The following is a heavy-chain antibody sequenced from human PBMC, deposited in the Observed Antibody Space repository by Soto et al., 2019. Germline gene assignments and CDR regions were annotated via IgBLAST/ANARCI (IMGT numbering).Heavy chain of an antibody. J-gene: IGHJ4*02. CDR2: ISYDGSNK. V-gene: IGHV3-30-3*01. CDR3: ARDLSGSGD. Sequence: QVQLVESGGGVVQPGRSLRLSCAASGFAFSSYAMHWVRQAPGKGLEWVAVISYDGSNKYYADSVKGRFTISRDNSKNXXXXXXXXXXXXDTAVYYCARDLSGSGDWGQGTLVTVSS. D-gene: IGHD3-10*01. CDR1: GFAFSSYA.